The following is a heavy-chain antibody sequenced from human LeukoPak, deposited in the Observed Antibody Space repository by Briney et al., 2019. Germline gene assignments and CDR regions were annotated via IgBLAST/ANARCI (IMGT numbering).Heavy chain of an antibody. CDR3: ATNLGIWFDKNNT. Sequence: ASVKVSCKVSGYTLTDVSMHWVRQAPGKGLEWMGGFYPEDGETIYAQKFQGRVTMTEDTSTDTAYMELSSLRSEDTAVYYCATNLGIWFDKNNTWGQGTLVTVSS. CDR2: FYPEDGET. J-gene: IGHJ4*02. CDR1: GYTLTDVS. D-gene: IGHD3-10*01. V-gene: IGHV1-24*01.